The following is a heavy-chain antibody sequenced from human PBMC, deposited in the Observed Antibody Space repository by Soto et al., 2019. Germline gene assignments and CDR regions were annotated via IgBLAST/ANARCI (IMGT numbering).Heavy chain of an antibody. D-gene: IGHD6-19*01. CDR3: ARGDPAGYSSGWDKDGMDV. V-gene: IGHV1-8*01. Sequence: GASVKVSCKASGYTFTSYDIHWVRQATGQGLEWKGWMNPNSGNTGYAQKFQGRVTMTRNTSISTAYMELSSLRSEDTAVYYCARGDPAGYSSGWDKDGMDVWGQGTTVTVSS. J-gene: IGHJ6*02. CDR1: GYTFTSYD. CDR2: MNPNSGNT.